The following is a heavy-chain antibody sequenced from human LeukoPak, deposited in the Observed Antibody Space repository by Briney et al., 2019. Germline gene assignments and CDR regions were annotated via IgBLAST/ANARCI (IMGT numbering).Heavy chain of an antibody. Sequence: PSETLSLTCTVSGGSISSGSYYWSWIRQPAGKGLEWIGRIYTSGSTNYNPSLKSRVTISVDTSKNQFSLKLSSVTAADTAVYYCARANRTGTTYNWFDPWGQGTLVTVSS. CDR2: IYTSGST. CDR3: ARANRTGTTYNWFDP. V-gene: IGHV4-61*02. CDR1: GGSISSGSYY. D-gene: IGHD1-1*01. J-gene: IGHJ5*02.